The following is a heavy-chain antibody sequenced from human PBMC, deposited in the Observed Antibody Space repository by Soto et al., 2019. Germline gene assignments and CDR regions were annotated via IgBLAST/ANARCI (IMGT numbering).Heavy chain of an antibody. D-gene: IGHD4-4*01. CDR2: ISTYNGET. Sequence: QVQLVQSGAEVKKTGASVKVPCKASGYIFRNYGINWVRQAPGQGLEWMGWISTYNGETKYAQSLQGRVTMTTDTLTNTAYLEMRSLRFDDTAVYYCARADYSAGALDNWGQGTLVTVSS. J-gene: IGHJ4*02. V-gene: IGHV1-18*01. CDR1: GYIFRNYG. CDR3: ARADYSAGALDN.